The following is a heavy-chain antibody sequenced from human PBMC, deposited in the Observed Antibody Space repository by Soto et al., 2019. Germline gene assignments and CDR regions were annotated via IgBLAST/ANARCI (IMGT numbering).Heavy chain of an antibody. D-gene: IGHD3-3*01. CDR1: GGYISSGGYY. CDR3: ARGRAGFVWSGRGDNWFDP. Sequence: QVQLQESGPGLVKPSQTLSLTCTVSGGYISSGGYYWRWISRQPGKGLEWMWNTYYSGRTYYNRPLTSRVTIAVATSKSQFSLKLSSVTAADTAVYYCARGRAGFVWSGRGDNWFDPWGQGTLVTVSS. V-gene: IGHV4-31*03. J-gene: IGHJ5*02. CDR2: TYYSGRT.